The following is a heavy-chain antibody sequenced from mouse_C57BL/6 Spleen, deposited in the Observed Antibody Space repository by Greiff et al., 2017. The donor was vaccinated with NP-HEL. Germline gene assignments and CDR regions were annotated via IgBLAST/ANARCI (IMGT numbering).Heavy chain of an antibody. D-gene: IGHD1-1*01. J-gene: IGHJ3*01. CDR2: ISYDGSN. V-gene: IGHV3-6*01. CDR1: GYSITSGYY. CDR3: ARDYYGSSYVTWFAY. Sequence: EVQLQESGPGLVKPSQSLSLTCSVTGYSITSGYYWNWIRQFPGNKLEWMGYISYDGSNNYNPSLKNRISITRDTSKNQFFLKLNSVTTEDTATYYCARDYYGSSYVTWFAYWGQGTLVTVSA.